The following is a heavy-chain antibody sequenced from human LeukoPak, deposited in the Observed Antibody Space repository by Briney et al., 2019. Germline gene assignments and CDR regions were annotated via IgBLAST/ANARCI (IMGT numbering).Heavy chain of an antibody. CDR3: ARAEVGAAAGYYYGMDV. Sequence: GGSLRLSCAASGFTFSRYYMHWVRQAPGKGLVWVSRINDIGTDRIYADSVKGRFTISRDNAKNTLYLQMNSLRAEDTAVYYCARAEVGAAAGYYYGMDVWGQGTTVTVSS. V-gene: IGHV3-74*01. J-gene: IGHJ6*02. D-gene: IGHD6-13*01. CDR1: GFTFSRYY. CDR2: INDIGTDR.